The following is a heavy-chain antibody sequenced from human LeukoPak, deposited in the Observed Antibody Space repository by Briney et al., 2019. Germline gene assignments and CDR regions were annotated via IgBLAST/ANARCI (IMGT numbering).Heavy chain of an antibody. CDR3: AKPQYYYDSSGYYSEYFQH. D-gene: IGHD3-22*01. J-gene: IGHJ1*01. Sequence: GGSLRLSCAASGFTFSSYWMSWVRQAPGKGLEWVANIKQDGTEKYYVDSVRGRFTISRDNAQNSLYLQMNNLGAEDTAVYYCAKPQYYYDSSGYYSEYFQHWGQGTLVTVSS. V-gene: IGHV3-7*01. CDR1: GFTFSSYW. CDR2: IKQDGTEK.